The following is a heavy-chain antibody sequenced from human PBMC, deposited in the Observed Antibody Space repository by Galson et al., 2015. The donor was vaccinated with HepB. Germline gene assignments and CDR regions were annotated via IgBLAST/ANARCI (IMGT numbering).Heavy chain of an antibody. CDR1: GFTFSSFE. D-gene: IGHD3-22*01. V-gene: IGHV3-48*03. CDR2: ISGSDNMI. CDR3: ARAARFESSGFDYFEQ. J-gene: IGHJ4*02. Sequence: SLRLSCAASGFTFSSFEMNWVRQAPGKGLEWVSYISGSDNMIFSADSVKGRFTISRDNAKNSLYLQMNNLRAEDTAVYYCARAARFESSGFDYFEQWGQGTLVTVSS.